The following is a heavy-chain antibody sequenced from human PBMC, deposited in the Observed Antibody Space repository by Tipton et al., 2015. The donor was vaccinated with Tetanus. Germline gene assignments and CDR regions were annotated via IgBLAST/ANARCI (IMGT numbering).Heavy chain of an antibody. D-gene: IGHD5-12*01. J-gene: IGHJ4*02. V-gene: IGHV4-31*03. CDR1: GASIGSRGYY. Sequence: TLSLTCTVSGASIGSRGYYWSWIRRHPGKGLEWVGYIYSSGRSYYNPALKGRGSITIDTSRNQFSLHLSSVTAADTGVYSGARDSGGYSGYDSWGQGTLVAVSS. CDR3: ARDSGGYSGYDS. CDR2: IYSSGRS.